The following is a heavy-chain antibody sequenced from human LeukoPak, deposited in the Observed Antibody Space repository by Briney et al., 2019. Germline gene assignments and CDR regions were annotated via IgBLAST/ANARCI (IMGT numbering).Heavy chain of an antibody. CDR3: ARDSSSSAG. Sequence: SETLSLTCAVSGGSLSSSYWSWIRQPPGKGLEWIGYISNSGSTSYNASLKSRVTISADTSKKQFSLKLSSVTAADTAVYYCARDSSSSAGWGQGTLVTVSS. J-gene: IGHJ4*02. V-gene: IGHV4-4*08. CDR2: ISNSGST. D-gene: IGHD6-6*01. CDR1: GGSLSSSY.